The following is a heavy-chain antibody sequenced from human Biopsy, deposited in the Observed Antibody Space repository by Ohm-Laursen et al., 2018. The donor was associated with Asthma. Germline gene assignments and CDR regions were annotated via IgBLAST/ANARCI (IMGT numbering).Heavy chain of an antibody. CDR3: ARTYYDFLTGQVNDAFAI. CDR1: GYTFINYA. J-gene: IGHJ3*02. Sequence: SVKVSCKASGYTFINYAIHWVRQAPGQRLEWMGWINAGNGNTKYSQKFQGRVPISRDTTASTAYMELSSLRSEDTAVYYCARTYYDFLTGQVNDAFAIRGQGTMVTVSS. D-gene: IGHD3-9*01. V-gene: IGHV1-3*01. CDR2: INAGNGNT.